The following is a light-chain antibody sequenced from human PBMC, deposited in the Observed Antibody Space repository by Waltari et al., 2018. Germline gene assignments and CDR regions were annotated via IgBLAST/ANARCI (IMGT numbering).Light chain of an antibody. CDR3: QQYGNAPIT. Sequence: EVVLPQSPGTLSSSPGETVSLSCRASHNVNNNYLAWYQQRPGQSPRLLMYSISNRAPGIPDRFWGSGSGTDFTLTISRLEPEDFAVYYCQQYGNAPITFGQGTR. CDR1: HNVNNNY. J-gene: IGKJ5*01. V-gene: IGKV3-20*01. CDR2: SIS.